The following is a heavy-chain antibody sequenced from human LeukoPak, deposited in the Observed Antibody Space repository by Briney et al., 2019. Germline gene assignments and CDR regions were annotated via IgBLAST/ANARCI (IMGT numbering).Heavy chain of an antibody. V-gene: IGHV3-66*01. D-gene: IGHD1-26*01. Sequence: PGGSLRLSCAASGFTVSTNYMTWIRQAPGKGLEWVSVMYTLGNTNYADSVRGRFTISRDNSKNTLYLQMNSLRAEDTAVYYCARYGGSYPYYMDVWGKGTTVTISS. CDR3: ARYGGSYPYYMDV. J-gene: IGHJ6*03. CDR1: GFTVSTNY. CDR2: MYTLGNT.